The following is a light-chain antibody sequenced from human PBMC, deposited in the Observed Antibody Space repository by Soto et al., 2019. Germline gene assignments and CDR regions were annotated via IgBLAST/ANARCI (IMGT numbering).Light chain of an antibody. J-gene: IGLJ2*01. Sequence: QPVLTQSPSASGTPGQRVTISCSGSSSNIGSNTVNWYQQLPGTAPKLLIYSNNQRPSGVPDRFSGSKSGTSASLAISGLQSEDEADYYCAAWDDSLVVFGGGTKLTVL. V-gene: IGLV1-44*01. CDR2: SNN. CDR3: AAWDDSLVV. CDR1: SSNIGSNT.